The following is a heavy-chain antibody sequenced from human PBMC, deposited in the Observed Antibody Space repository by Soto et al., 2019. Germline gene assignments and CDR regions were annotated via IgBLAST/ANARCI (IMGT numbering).Heavy chain of an antibody. Sequence: PGESLKISCKGSGYSFTSYWIGWVRQMPGKGLEWMGIIYPGDSDTRYSPSFQGQVTISADKSISTVYLQWSSLKASDTAMYYCARREDTAMPSYGMDVWGQGTTVTVSS. J-gene: IGHJ6*02. CDR3: ARREDTAMPSYGMDV. D-gene: IGHD5-18*01. CDR1: GYSFTSYW. V-gene: IGHV5-51*01. CDR2: IYPGDSDT.